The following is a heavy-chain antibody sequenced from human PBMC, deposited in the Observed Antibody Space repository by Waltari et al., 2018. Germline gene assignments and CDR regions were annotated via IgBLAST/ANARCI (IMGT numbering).Heavy chain of an antibody. CDR2: NYYSGST. CDR1: GGSGTSRDYY. J-gene: IGHJ1*01. CDR3: ARDSVSCSGGSCYQFFQP. Sequence: QVQLQESGPGLVKPSQTLSLTCTVSGGSGTSRDYYCNWIRQPPGKGREWIGYNYYSGSTYYTPSLKSRVTISIDTSKNQFSLELNSVTAADTAVYYCARDSVSCSGGSCYQFFQPWGQGTLVTVSS. V-gene: IGHV4-30-4*08. D-gene: IGHD2-15*01.